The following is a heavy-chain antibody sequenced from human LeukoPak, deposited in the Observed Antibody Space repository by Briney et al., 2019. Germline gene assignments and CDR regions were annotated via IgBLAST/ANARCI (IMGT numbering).Heavy chain of an antibody. V-gene: IGHV3-7*01. CDR3: ARDRGFGQADV. Sequence: HTGGSLTLSCAASGFTFSGYWMSSLRQAPGKGLEWVANIKQDGSEKYYVDSVKGRFTISRDNAKNSLYLQMNSLRAEDTAVYYCARDRGFGQADVWGKGTTVTVSS. J-gene: IGHJ6*04. D-gene: IGHD3-10*01. CDR1: GFTFSGYW. CDR2: IKQDGSEK.